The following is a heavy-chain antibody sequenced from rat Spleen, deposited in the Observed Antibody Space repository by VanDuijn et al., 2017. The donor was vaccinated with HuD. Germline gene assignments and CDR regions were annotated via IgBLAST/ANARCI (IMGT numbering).Heavy chain of an antibody. CDR1: GFTFSNCD. CDR2: ITTGGGST. Sequence: EVQLVESDGGLVQPGRSLKLSCAASGFTFSNCDMAWVRQAPKKGLEWVAYITTGGGSTFYRDSVKGRFTISRDNAKSTLYLQMDSLRSEDTATYYCTTGTIAAPYWYFDLWGPGTMVTVSS. J-gene: IGHJ1*01. CDR3: TTGTIAAPYWYFDL. V-gene: IGHV5-27*01. D-gene: IGHD1-2*01.